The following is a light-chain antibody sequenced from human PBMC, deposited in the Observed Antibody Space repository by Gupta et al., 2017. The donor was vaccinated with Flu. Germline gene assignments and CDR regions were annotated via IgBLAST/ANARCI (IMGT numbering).Light chain of an antibody. CDR1: QDIVAW. Sequence: DIQMTQSPSALSASVGDRVTITCRASQDIVAWLAWFQQKPGQAPKLLIYQASNLESGVPSRFSGDGSGTEFTLTINSLQPDDFATYYCQQYYRYPLTFAGGTRIEI. V-gene: IGKV1-5*03. CDR2: QAS. J-gene: IGKJ4*01. CDR3: QQYYRYPLT.